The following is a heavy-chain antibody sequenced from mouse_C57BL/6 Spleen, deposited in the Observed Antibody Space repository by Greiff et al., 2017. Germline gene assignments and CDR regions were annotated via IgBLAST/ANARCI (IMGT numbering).Heavy chain of an antibody. D-gene: IGHD2-5*01. Sequence: VKLQQSGPGLVQPSQSLSITCTVSGFSLTSYGVHWVRQSPGKGLEWLGVIWSGGSTDYNAAFISRLSISKDNSKSQVFFKMNSLQADDTAIYYCAGYSNYSYAMDYWGQGTSVTVSS. CDR3: AGYSNYSYAMDY. CDR1: GFSLTSYG. CDR2: IWSGGST. J-gene: IGHJ4*01. V-gene: IGHV2-2*01.